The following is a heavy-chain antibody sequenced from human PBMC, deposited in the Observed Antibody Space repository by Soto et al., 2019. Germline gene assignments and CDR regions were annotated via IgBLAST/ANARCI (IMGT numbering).Heavy chain of an antibody. V-gene: IGHV4-39*01. Sequence: SETLSLTCTVSGGSISSSSYYWGWIRQPPGKGLEWIGSIYYSGSTYYNPSLKSRVTISVETSKNQFSLKLRSVTAADTAVYYCARPLFGEDPSSKEGDMRAFDYWGQGTLVTVSS. D-gene: IGHD3-10*01. CDR2: IYYSGST. CDR3: ARPLFGEDPSSKEGDMRAFDY. CDR1: GGSISSSSYY. J-gene: IGHJ4*02.